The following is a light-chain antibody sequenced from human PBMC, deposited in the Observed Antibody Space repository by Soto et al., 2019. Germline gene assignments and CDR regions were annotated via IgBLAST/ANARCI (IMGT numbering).Light chain of an antibody. CDR3: QHYNSYSEA. CDR1: QSISSW. V-gene: IGKV1-5*01. CDR2: DAS. Sequence: DIQMTQSPSTLSASVVDRVTITCRASQSISSWLAWYQQKPGKAPKLLIYDASSLEGGVPSRFSGSGSGTEFTLTISSLQPDDFATYYCQHYNSYSEAFGQGTKVDIK. J-gene: IGKJ1*01.